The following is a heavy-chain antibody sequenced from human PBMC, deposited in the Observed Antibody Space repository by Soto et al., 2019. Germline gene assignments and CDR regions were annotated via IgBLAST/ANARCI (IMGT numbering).Heavy chain of an antibody. CDR3: ARGLDYDIFTGYYGHYFDY. CDR1: GGSISSYY. J-gene: IGHJ4*02. CDR2: IYYSGST. V-gene: IGHV4-59*01. D-gene: IGHD3-9*01. Sequence: SETLSLTCTVSGGSISSYYWSWIRQPPGKGLEWIGYIYYSGSTNYNPSLKSRVTISVDTSKNQFSLKLSSVTAADTAVYYCARGLDYDIFTGYYGHYFDYWGQGTLVPVSS.